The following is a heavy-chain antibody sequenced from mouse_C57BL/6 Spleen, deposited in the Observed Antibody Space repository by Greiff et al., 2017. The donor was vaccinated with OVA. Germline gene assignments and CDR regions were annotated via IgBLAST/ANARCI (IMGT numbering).Heavy chain of an antibody. J-gene: IGHJ4*01. CDR1: GYSITSGYD. CDR3: ARTHYSNYGAVDY. Sequence: EVQLQQSGPGMVKPSQSLSLTCTVTGYSITSGYDWHWIRHFPGNKLEWMGYISYSGSTNYNPSLKSRISITHDTSKNHFFLKLNSVTTENTATYYCARTHYSNYGAVDYWGQGTSVTVSS. D-gene: IGHD2-5*01. V-gene: IGHV3-1*01. CDR2: ISYSGST.